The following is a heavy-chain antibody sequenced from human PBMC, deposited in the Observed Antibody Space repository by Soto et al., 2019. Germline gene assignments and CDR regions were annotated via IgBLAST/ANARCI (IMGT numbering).Heavy chain of an antibody. V-gene: IGHV1-18*01. CDR3: ARHHGPTTSENWFDP. Sequence: QVHLVQSGVEVKTPGASVKVSCQASGYTFFTYDISWVRQAPGQGLEWMGWISTYSGDTKYAQKFQGRVTMTTDTSTTTAYLELRSRRSDETAVYYCARHHGPTTSENWFDPWGQGTLVTVSS. CDR2: ISTYSGDT. D-gene: IGHD5-12*01. J-gene: IGHJ5*02. CDR1: GYTFFTYD.